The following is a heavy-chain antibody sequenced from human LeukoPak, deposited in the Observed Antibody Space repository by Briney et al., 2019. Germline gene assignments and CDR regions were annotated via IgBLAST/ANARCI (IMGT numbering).Heavy chain of an antibody. J-gene: IGHJ4*02. V-gene: IGHV3-30*03. CDR1: GFTFSSYG. Sequence: GRSLRLSCAASGFTFSSYGMHWVRQAPGKGLEWAAVISYDGSYKYYADSVKGRFTISRDNPKNTLYLQMSSLRPEDTAVYYCATRVINGQRWPFEYWGQGTLVTVSS. D-gene: IGHD5-18*01. CDR2: ISYDGSYK. CDR3: ATRVINGQRWPFEY.